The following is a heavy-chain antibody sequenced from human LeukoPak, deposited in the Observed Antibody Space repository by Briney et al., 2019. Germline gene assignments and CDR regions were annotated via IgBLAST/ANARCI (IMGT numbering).Heavy chain of an antibody. V-gene: IGHV4-4*07. CDR1: GGSISSYY. CDR3: ARHYGATMVRGVIREYYYYYYMDV. J-gene: IGHJ6*03. Sequence: SETLSLTCTVSGGSISSYYWSWIRQPAGKGLEWIGRIYTSGSTNYNPSLKSRVTMSVDTSKNQFSLKLSSVTAADTAVYYCARHYGATMVRGVIREYYYYYYMDVWGKGTTVTISS. CDR2: IYTSGST. D-gene: IGHD3-10*01.